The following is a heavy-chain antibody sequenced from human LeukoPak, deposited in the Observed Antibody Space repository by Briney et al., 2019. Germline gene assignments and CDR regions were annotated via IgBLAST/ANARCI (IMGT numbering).Heavy chain of an antibody. J-gene: IGHJ4*02. Sequence: GGSLRLSCAASGFTFSDYYMSWIRQAPGKGLEWVSYISSSGSTIYYADSVKGRFTISRDNAKNSLYLQMNSLRAEDTALYYCAKDYGSGSYYNRYYFDYWGQGTLVTVSS. CDR3: AKDYGSGSYYNRYYFDY. V-gene: IGHV3-11*01. CDR1: GFTFSDYY. CDR2: ISSSGSTI. D-gene: IGHD3-10*01.